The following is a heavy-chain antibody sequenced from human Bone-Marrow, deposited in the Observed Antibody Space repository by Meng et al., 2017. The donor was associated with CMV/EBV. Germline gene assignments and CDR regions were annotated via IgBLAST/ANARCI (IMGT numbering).Heavy chain of an antibody. J-gene: IGHJ5*02. V-gene: IGHV5-51*01. Sequence: KVSCKGSGYSFTSYWIGWVRQMPGKGLEWMGIIYPGDSDTRYSQSFQGQVTISADKSISTAYLQWSSLKASDTAMYYCARRGYCSSTSCYGWFDPWGQGTLVTVSS. CDR1: GYSFTSYW. CDR3: ARRGYCSSTSCYGWFDP. CDR2: IYPGDSDT. D-gene: IGHD2-2*01.